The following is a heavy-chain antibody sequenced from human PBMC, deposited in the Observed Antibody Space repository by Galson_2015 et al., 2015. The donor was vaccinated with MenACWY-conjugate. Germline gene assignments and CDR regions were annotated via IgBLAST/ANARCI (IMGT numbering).Heavy chain of an antibody. V-gene: IGHV3-72*01. CDR3: TRRMLGSTDGYDI. CDR1: GFIFSAHY. CDR2: IRDRGHSHTT. J-gene: IGHJ3*02. D-gene: IGHD1-26*01. Sequence: SLRLSCAASGFIFSAHYMDWVRQGPGRGLEWVGRIRDRGHSHTTEYAASMKGRFTISRDESESSVYLQMNSLQSEDTAVYYCTRRMLGSTDGYDIWGQGTMVAV.